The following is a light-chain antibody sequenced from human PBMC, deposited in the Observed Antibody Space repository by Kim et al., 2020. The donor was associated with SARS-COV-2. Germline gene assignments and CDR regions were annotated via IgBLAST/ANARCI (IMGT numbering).Light chain of an antibody. CDR1: QSISSN. J-gene: IGKJ4*01. CDR3: QQSYSTPPT. CDR2: AAS. V-gene: IGKV1-39*01. Sequence: ASVGDRVTITCRASQSISSNVNWDQQKPGKAPKLLIYAASSLQTGVPSRFSGSGSGTDFTLTITSLQPEDFATYYCQQSYSTPPTFGGGTKVDIK.